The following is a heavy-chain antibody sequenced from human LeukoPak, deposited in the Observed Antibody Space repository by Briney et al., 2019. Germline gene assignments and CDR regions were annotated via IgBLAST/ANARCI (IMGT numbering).Heavy chain of an antibody. CDR2: IKQEGSEK. D-gene: IGHD3-3*01. CDR1: GFTFSSYW. CDR3: ARVDFRRLDWFDP. V-gene: IGHV3-7*01. Sequence: AGGSLRLSCAASGFTFSSYWMSWVRQAPGKGLEWVANIKQEGSEKYYVDSVKGQFTISRDNATNSLYLQMNSLRAEDTAVYYWARVDFRRLDWFDPWGQGTLVTVS. J-gene: IGHJ5*02.